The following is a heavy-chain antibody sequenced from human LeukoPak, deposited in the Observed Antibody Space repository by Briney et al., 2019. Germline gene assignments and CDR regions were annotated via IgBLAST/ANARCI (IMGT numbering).Heavy chain of an antibody. J-gene: IGHJ6*02. V-gene: IGHV3-30-3*01. CDR1: GFTFSSYA. D-gene: IGHD2-2*01. CDR3: ARDRLVVPATSVYYYYYGMDV. CDR2: ISYDGSNK. Sequence: TGGSLRLSCAASGFTFSSYAMHWVRQAPGKGLEWVAVISYDGSNKYYADSVKGRFTISRDNSKNTLYLQMNSLRAEDTAVYYCARDRLVVPATSVYYYYYGMDVWGQGTTVTVSS.